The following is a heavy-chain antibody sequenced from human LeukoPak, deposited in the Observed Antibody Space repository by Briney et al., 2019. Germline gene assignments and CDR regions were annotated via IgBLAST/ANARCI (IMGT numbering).Heavy chain of an antibody. V-gene: IGHV3-30*18. J-gene: IGHJ5*02. CDR3: AKDPMNGDYVTVSGWFDP. CDR2: ISYDGSNK. CDR1: GFTFSSYG. Sequence: PGRALRLSCAASGFTFSSYGMHWVRQAPGKGLEWVAVISYDGSNKYYADSVKGRFTISRDNSKNTLYLQMNSLRAEDTAVYYCAKDPMNGDYVTVSGWFDPWGQGTLVTVSS. D-gene: IGHD4-17*01.